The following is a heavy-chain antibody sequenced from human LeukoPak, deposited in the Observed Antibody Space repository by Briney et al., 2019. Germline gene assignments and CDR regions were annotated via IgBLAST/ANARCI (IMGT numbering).Heavy chain of an antibody. CDR2: ISFNGTNQ. D-gene: IGHD1-1*01. V-gene: IGHV3-30*04. J-gene: IGHJ5*02. CDR3: AGDPRAESYNWNDLRWFDP. CDR1: GLTFSSYA. Sequence: PGRSLRLSCVVSGLTFSSYAMHWVRQAPDKGPEWLAIISFNGTNQYYADSVKGRFTISRDNSKNTLYLQTSSLRVEDMDIYSCAGDPRAESYNWNDLRWFDPWGQGTLVTVSS.